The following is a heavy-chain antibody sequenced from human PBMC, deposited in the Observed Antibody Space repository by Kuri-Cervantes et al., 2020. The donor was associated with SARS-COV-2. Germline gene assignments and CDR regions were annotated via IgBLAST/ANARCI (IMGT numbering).Heavy chain of an antibody. D-gene: IGHD2-15*01. CDR3: ARDLASTDIVVLDYYGMDV. J-gene: IGHJ6*02. Sequence: SVKVSCKASGGAFSNVAFSWVRQAPGQGLEWMGGIIPIFGIVNYAQKFQGRVTIIADKSTSTAYMELTSLTPEDTAVYYCARDLASTDIVVLDYYGMDVWGQGTTVTVSS. CDR1: GGAFSNVA. CDR2: IIPIFGIV. V-gene: IGHV1-69*10.